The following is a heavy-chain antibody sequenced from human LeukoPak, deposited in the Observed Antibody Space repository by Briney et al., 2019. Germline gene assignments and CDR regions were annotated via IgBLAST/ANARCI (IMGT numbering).Heavy chain of an antibody. CDR1: GITFSSYG. Sequence: GGSLRLSCAASGITFSSYGMGWVRQAPVKGLEWVSAITGGGDTTYYADSVKGRFTISRDNSKNTLFLQMNSLRGDDTAVYYCVRTSGYLAYWGQGTLVTVSS. J-gene: IGHJ4*02. V-gene: IGHV3-23*01. D-gene: IGHD3-22*01. CDR3: VRTSGYLAY. CDR2: ITGGGDTT.